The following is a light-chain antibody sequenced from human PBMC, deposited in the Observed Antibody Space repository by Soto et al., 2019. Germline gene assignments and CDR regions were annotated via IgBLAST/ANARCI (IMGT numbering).Light chain of an antibody. CDR3: QQTHSWEV. CDR2: AAS. J-gene: IGKJ3*01. V-gene: IGKV1-12*01. Sequence: DIQMTQSPSSVSASVGDRVTITCRASQDIASYLAWYQQKPGKAPNLLIYAASSLQSGVPSRFSGSGSGTDFPLTISSLQPEDFATYYCQQTHSWEVFGPGTKVDIK. CDR1: QDIASY.